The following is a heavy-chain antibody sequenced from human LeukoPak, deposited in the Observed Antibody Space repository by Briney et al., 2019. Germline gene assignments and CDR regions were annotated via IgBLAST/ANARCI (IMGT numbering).Heavy chain of an antibody. CDR1: GGPFGDYY. V-gene: IGHV4-34*01. D-gene: IGHD6-6*01. J-gene: IGHJ4*02. CDR2: INHSGST. Sequence: SETLSLTCAVYGGPFGDYYWSWIRQPPGKGLEWIGEINHSGSTNYNPSLKSRVTISVDTSKNQFSLKLSSVTAADTAVYYCSNYSSSAFFDYWGQGTLVTVSS. CDR3: SNYSSSAFFDY.